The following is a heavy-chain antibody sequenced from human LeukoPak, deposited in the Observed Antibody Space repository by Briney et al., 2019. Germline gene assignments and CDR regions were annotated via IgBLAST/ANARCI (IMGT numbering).Heavy chain of an antibody. J-gene: IGHJ6*04. CDR1: GFTFSSYW. CDR2: IKQDGSEK. V-gene: IGHV3-7*03. Sequence: GGSLRLSCAASGFTFSSYWMSWVRQAPGKGLEWVANIKQDGSEKYYVDSVKGRFTISRDNAKSSLYLQMNSLRAEDTAVYYCARVPDTYCSSTSCPYYYYGMDVWGKGTTVTVSS. D-gene: IGHD2-2*01. CDR3: ARVPDTYCSSTSCPYYYYGMDV.